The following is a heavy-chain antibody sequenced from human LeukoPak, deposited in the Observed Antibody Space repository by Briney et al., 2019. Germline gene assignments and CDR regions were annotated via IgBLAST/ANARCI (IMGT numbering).Heavy chain of an antibody. CDR1: GGSISSYY. D-gene: IGHD3-22*01. CDR2: IYYSGST. Sequence: SETLSLTCTVSGGSISSYYWSWIRQPPGKGLEWIGYIYYSGSTNYNPSLKSRVTISEDTSKNQFSLKLSSVTAADTAVYYCARVATGYYDSSGYYAPGFDYWGQGTLVTVSS. CDR3: ARVATGYYDSSGYYAPGFDY. V-gene: IGHV4-59*01. J-gene: IGHJ4*02.